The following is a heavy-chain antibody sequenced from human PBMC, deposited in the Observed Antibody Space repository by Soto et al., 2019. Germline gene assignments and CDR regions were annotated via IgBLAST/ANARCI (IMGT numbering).Heavy chain of an antibody. D-gene: IGHD4-17*01. CDR3: ARAPMTTVTTKYFQH. CDR2: IIPIFGTA. V-gene: IGHV1-69*12. J-gene: IGHJ1*01. Sequence: QVQLVQSGAEVKKPGSSVKVSCKASGGTFSSYAISWVRQAPGQGLEWMGGIIPIFGTANYAQKFQGRVTTXXDXSXXTAYMELSSLRSEDTAVYYCARAPMTTVTTKYFQHWGQGTLVTVSS. CDR1: GGTFSSYA.